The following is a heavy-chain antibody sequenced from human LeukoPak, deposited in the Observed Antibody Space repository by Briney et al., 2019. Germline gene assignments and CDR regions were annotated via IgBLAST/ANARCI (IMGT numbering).Heavy chain of an antibody. CDR1: GGTFSSYA. Sequence: ASVTVFCKASGGTFSSYAISWVRQAPGQGLEWMGGIIPIFGTANYAQKFQGRVTITADESTSTAYMELSSLRSEDTAVYYCAKFLAVIAARDSLYFQHWGQGTLVTVSS. V-gene: IGHV1-69*13. J-gene: IGHJ1*01. D-gene: IGHD6-6*01. CDR2: IIPIFGTA. CDR3: AKFLAVIAARDSLYFQH.